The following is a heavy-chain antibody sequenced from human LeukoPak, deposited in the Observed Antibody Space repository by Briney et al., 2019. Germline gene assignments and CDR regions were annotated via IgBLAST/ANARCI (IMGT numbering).Heavy chain of an antibody. Sequence: GGSLRLSCAASGFRFDEYSLHWVRQAPGKGLEWVSGISCKSGSIAYADSVKGRFTVSRDNAKNSLYLQIDSLTTEDTARYYCAKGGGRGLSMVRGFMDIWGQGTLVTVSS. CDR3: AKGGGRGLSMVRGFMDI. V-gene: IGHV3-9*01. CDR2: ISCKSGSI. J-gene: IGHJ4*02. D-gene: IGHD3-10*01. CDR1: GFRFDEYS.